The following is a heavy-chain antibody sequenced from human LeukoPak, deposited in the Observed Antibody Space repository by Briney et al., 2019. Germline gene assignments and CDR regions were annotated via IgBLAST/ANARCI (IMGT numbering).Heavy chain of an antibody. CDR1: GYTFTGYY. Sequence: ASVKVSCKASGYTFTGYYMHWVRKAPGQGLEWMGWINPNSGGTNYAQKFQGRVTMTRDTSISTAYMELSRLRSDDTAVYYCASLSTTIFGVDGGWFDPWGQGTLVTVSS. J-gene: IGHJ5*02. CDR2: INPNSGGT. CDR3: ASLSTTIFGVDGGWFDP. D-gene: IGHD3-3*01. V-gene: IGHV1-2*02.